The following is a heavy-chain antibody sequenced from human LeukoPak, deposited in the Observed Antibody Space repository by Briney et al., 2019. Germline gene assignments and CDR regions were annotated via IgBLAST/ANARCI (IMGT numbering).Heavy chain of an antibody. Sequence: KPSETLSLTCTVSGGSISSSSYYWGWIRQAPGKGLEWVSYISSTGTTIHYADSVKGRFTVSRDNAQNSLFLQMNSLRAEDTAVYYCARDSGLERRPIDYWGQGILVTVSS. CDR3: ARDSGLERRPIDY. D-gene: IGHD1-1*01. J-gene: IGHJ4*02. CDR1: GGSISSSSYY. CDR2: ISSTGTTI. V-gene: IGHV3-11*04.